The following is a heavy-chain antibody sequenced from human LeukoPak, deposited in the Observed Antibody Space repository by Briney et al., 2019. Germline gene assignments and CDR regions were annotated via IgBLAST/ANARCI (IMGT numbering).Heavy chain of an antibody. Sequence: QPGGSLRLSCAASGFTFSSYSMNWVRQAPGKGLEWVSHISSSSSTIYYADSVKGRFTISRDNAKNSLYLQMNSLRAEDTAVYYCARVPDILTGHDAFDIWGQGTMVTVSS. CDR3: ARVPDILTGHDAFDI. CDR1: GFTFSSYS. D-gene: IGHD3-9*01. V-gene: IGHV3-48*04. CDR2: ISSSSSTI. J-gene: IGHJ3*02.